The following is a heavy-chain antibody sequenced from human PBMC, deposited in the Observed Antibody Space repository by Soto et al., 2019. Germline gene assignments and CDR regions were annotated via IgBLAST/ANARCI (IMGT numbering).Heavy chain of an antibody. CDR1: GFTFSTSD. CDR3: ARDTSSSYNYYYGMDV. D-gene: IGHD2-2*01. CDR2: ISGTSNYM. Sequence: EVQLVESGGGLVNPGGSLSLSCAASGFTFSTSDMNWVRQAPGKGLEWVSSISGTSNYMYYVDSVKGRFTISRDNAKNSLYLQMNSLRAEDTAVYFCARDTSSSYNYYYGMDVWGQGTTVTVSS. J-gene: IGHJ6*02. V-gene: IGHV3-21*01.